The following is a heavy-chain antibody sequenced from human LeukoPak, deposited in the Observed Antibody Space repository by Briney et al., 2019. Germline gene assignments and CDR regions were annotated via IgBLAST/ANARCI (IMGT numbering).Heavy chain of an antibody. D-gene: IGHD3-22*01. Sequence: GESLKISCKGSGYSFTSYWIGWVRQMPGKGLEWMGIIYPGDSDTRYSPSFQGQVTISADKSISTAYLQWSSPKASDTAMYYCATAPGGYDSSGYYYYWFDPWGQGTLVTVSS. CDR3: ATAPGGYDSSGYYYYWFDP. V-gene: IGHV5-51*01. J-gene: IGHJ5*02. CDR2: IYPGDSDT. CDR1: GYSFTSYW.